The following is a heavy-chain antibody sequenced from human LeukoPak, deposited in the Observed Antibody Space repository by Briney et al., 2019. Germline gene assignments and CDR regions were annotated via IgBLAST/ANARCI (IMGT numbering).Heavy chain of an antibody. CDR1: GYTFTSYV. V-gene: IGHV1-3*01. CDR2: INAGNGDT. J-gene: IGHJ5*02. CDR3: ARAAHSSSWYGTNYWFDP. Sequence: GASVKVSCKASGYTFTSYVVHWVRQTPGQRFEWMGWINAGNGDTKYSQSFQGRVTITRDASASTAYMEVSSLRSEDTAVYYCARAAHSSSWYGTNYWFDPWGQGTLVTVSS. D-gene: IGHD6-13*01.